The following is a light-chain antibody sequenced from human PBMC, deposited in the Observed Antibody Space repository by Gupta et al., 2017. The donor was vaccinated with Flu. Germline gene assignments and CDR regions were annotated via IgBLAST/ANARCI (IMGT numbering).Light chain of an antibody. CDR2: GNS. Sequence: QSVLTQPPSVSGAPGQRVTISCTGSSSNIGAGYDVHWYQQLPGTAPKRLIYGNSNRPSGVPDRFSGSKSGTSASLAITGLQAEEEADYYCQSYDSSLSAYVFGTGTKVTVL. CDR1: SSNIGAGYD. V-gene: IGLV1-40*01. J-gene: IGLJ1*01. CDR3: QSYDSSLSAYV.